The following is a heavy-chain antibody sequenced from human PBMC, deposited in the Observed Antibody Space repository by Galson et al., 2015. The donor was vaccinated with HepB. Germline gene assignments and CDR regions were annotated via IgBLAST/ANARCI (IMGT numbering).Heavy chain of an antibody. CDR3: AQDLTYYYGSGSYFVGMNV. Sequence: SLRLSCAASGFSFNNFPMHWVRQAPGKGLEWVAVISYTGSYIAYADFGRGRFAISRVNAKYSLYLQMNSLRPEDTALYYCAQDLTYYYGSGSYFVGMNVWGQGTTVTVSS. J-gene: IGHJ6*02. CDR2: ISYTGSYI. D-gene: IGHD3-10*01. V-gene: IGHV3-30-3*02. CDR1: GFSFNNFP.